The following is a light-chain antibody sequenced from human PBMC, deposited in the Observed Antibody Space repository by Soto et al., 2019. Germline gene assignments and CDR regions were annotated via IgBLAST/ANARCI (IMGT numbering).Light chain of an antibody. V-gene: IGKV1-39*01. J-gene: IGKJ3*01. CDR3: QQSYSTPST. CDR2: AAS. CDR1: QSISSY. Sequence: DIPMTQSPSSLSASVGDRVTITCRASQSISSYLNWYQQKPGKAPKLLIYAASSLQSGVPSRFSGSGSATDFTLTISSLQPEDFETYYCQQSYSTPSTFGPGTKVDIK.